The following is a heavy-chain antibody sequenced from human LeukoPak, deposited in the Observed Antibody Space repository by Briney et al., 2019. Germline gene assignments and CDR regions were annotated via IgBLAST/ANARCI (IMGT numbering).Heavy chain of an antibody. CDR2: ISRISSTI. CDR1: GFTFRYYS. CDR3: ARGGDIVVVVAAIDY. D-gene: IGHD2-15*01. Sequence: GGSLRLSRAASGFTFRYYSMNWVRQAPGKGLEWVSYISRISSTIYYADSVKGRCTNSRDNAKNSLYLQMNSLEAEDKAVEYCARGGDIVVVVAAIDYWGQGTLVTVSS. J-gene: IGHJ4*02. V-gene: IGHV3-48*04.